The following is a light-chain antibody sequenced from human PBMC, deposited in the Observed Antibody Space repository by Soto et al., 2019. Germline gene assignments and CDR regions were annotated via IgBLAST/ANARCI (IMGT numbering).Light chain of an antibody. CDR3: QQYGSSPWT. J-gene: IGKJ1*01. CDR1: QSVSSN. CDR2: GAS. V-gene: IGKV3-20*01. Sequence: EMVMTQSPATLSVSPGERSTLSCRASQSVSSNLAWYQQKPGQAPRLLIYGASSRATGIPDRFSGSGSGTDFTLTTSRLEPEDFAVYYCQQYGSSPWTFGQGTKVDIK.